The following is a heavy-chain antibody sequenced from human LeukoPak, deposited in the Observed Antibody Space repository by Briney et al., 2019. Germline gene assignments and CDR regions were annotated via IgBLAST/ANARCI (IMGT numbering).Heavy chain of an antibody. J-gene: IGHJ5*02. CDR1: GFTFSSYA. D-gene: IGHD6-13*01. V-gene: IGHV3-23*01. CDR3: AKDRYSSSWYNWFDP. Sequence: GASLRLSCAASGFTFSSYAMSWVRQAPGKGLEWVSAISGSGGSTYYADSVKGRFTISRDNSKNTLYLQMNSLRAEDTAVYYCAKDRYSSSWYNWFDPWGQGTLVTVSS. CDR2: ISGSGGST.